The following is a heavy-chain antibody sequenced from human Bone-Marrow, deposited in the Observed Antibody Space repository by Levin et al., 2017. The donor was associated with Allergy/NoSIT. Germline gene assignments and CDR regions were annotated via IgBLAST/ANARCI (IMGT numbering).Heavy chain of an antibody. D-gene: IGHD2-15*01. Sequence: PGGSLRLSCAASGFSFSDYWVHWVRQVPGKGLVWVSRISDDGATTSYADSVKGRFTISKDNAKNTLYLQMHSLRVEDTAVYYCGRRGYSQDTWYFDLWGRGTLVTVSS. V-gene: IGHV3-74*01. CDR2: ISDDGATT. CDR3: GRRGYSQDTWYFDL. J-gene: IGHJ2*01. CDR1: GFSFSDYW.